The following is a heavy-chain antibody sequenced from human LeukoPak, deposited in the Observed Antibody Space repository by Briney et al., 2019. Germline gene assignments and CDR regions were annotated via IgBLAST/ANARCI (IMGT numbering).Heavy chain of an antibody. J-gene: IGHJ4*02. D-gene: IGHD6-13*01. Sequence: GGSLRLSCAASGFTFSSYWIHWVRQPPGKGLMWVSRINSDGSSTSYADSVKGRFTISRDNAKNTLYLQMNSLRAEDTAVYYCARGIYYSIAAAAPDYWGQGTLVTVSS. CDR1: GFTFSSYW. CDR3: ARGIYYSIAAAAPDY. V-gene: IGHV3-74*01. CDR2: INSDGSST.